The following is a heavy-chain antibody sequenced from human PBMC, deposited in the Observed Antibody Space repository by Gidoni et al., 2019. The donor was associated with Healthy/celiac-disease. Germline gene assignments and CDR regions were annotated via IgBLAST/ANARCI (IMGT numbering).Heavy chain of an antibody. CDR3: ARDLYVVYYDSSGSLGNWFDP. Sequence: QVQLQESGPGLVKPAATLALTCTGPGGAISSYYWSWIRQPAGKGLEWIGRIYTSGSTNYNPSLKSRVTMSVDTSKNQFSLKLSSVTAADTAVYYCARDLYVVYYDSSGSLGNWFDPWGQGTLVTVSS. J-gene: IGHJ5*02. D-gene: IGHD3-22*01. CDR1: GGAISSYY. V-gene: IGHV4-4*07. CDR2: IYTSGST.